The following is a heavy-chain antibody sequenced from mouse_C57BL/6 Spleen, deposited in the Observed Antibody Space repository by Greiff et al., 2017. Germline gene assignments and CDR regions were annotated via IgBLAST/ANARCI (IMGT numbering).Heavy chain of an antibody. CDR3: ARSGYFDY. Sequence: VKLMESGAELVKPGASVKLSCKASGYTFTSYWMHWVKQRPGQGLEWIGMIHPNSGSTNYNEKFKSKATLTVDKSSSTAYMQLSSLTSEDSAVYYCARSGYFDYWGQGTTLTVSS. CDR2: IHPNSGST. D-gene: IGHD3-1*01. CDR1: GYTFTSYW. V-gene: IGHV1-64*01. J-gene: IGHJ2*01.